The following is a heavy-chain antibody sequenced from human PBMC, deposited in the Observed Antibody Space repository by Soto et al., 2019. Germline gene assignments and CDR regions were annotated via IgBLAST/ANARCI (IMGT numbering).Heavy chain of an antibody. CDR1: GYTFSGYY. Sequence: ASVKVSCKASGYTFSGYYMHWVRQAPGQGLEWMGWIKPDSDGSNYAQKFQGRVTLTRDTSISTAYMELTRLRSNDTAVYYCVAVSYDSSGYYYVDYWGQGTLVTVSS. CDR2: IKPDSDGS. V-gene: IGHV1-2*02. D-gene: IGHD3-22*01. J-gene: IGHJ4*02. CDR3: VAVSYDSSGYYYVDY.